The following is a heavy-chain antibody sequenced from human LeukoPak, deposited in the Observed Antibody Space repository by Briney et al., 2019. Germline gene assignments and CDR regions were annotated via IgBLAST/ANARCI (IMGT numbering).Heavy chain of an antibody. Sequence: SETLSLTCAVYGGFFSGYYWSWIRQPPGKGLEWIGEINHSGSTNYNPSLKSRVTISVDTSKNQFSLKLSSVTAADTAVYYCARRATYYDFWSGYWAPYFDYWGQGTLVTVSS. V-gene: IGHV4-34*01. CDR3: ARRATYYDFWSGYWAPYFDY. CDR2: INHSGST. D-gene: IGHD3-3*01. CDR1: GGFFSGYY. J-gene: IGHJ4*02.